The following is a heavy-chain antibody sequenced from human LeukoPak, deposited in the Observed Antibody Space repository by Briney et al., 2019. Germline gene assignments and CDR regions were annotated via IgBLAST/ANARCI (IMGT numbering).Heavy chain of an antibody. V-gene: IGHV3-11*01. CDR1: GFTFSDYY. Sequence: GGSLRLSCAASGFTFSDYYMSWVRQAPGKGLEWVSYISSSGSTIYYADSVKGRFTISSDNAKNSLYLQMNSLRAEDTAVYYCARVGWSSDFNWFDPWGQGTLVTVSS. CDR2: ISSSGSTI. D-gene: IGHD3-22*01. J-gene: IGHJ5*02. CDR3: ARVGWSSDFNWFDP.